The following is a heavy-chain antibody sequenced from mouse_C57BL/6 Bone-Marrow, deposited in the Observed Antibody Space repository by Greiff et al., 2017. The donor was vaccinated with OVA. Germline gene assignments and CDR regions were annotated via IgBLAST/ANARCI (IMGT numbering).Heavy chain of an antibody. D-gene: IGHD1-1*01. CDR2: IDPSDSYT. Sequence: QVQLQQPGAELVRPGPSVKLSCKASGYTFTSYWMHWVKQRPGQGLEWIGVIDPSDSYTNYNQKFKGKATLTVDTSSSTAYMQLSSLTSEDSAVYYCARAITTVSDYWGQGTTLTVSS. CDR3: ARAITTVSDY. V-gene: IGHV1-59*01. CDR1: GYTFTSYW. J-gene: IGHJ2*01.